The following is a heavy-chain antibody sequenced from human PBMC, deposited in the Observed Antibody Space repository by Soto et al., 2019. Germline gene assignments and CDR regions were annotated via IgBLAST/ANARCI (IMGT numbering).Heavy chain of an antibody. V-gene: IGHV3-48*02. D-gene: IGHD2-21*01. CDR3: ATWAIAVGGEGY. J-gene: IGHJ4*02. Sequence: EEQLVESGGRLVQSGGSLRLSCTASGFSVNAYSVNWVRQAPGKGLEWISYISSTGDLILYADSVKGRFTIARDIAKNSLYLQMDSLRDEDTAVYYWATWAIAVGGEGYWGQGTLVTVSA. CDR1: GFSVNAYS. CDR2: ISSTGDLI.